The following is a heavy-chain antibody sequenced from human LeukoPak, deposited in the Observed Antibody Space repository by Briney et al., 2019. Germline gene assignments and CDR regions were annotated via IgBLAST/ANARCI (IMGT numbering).Heavy chain of an antibody. CDR1: GFTFSSYD. V-gene: IGHV3-13*01. CDR3: ARAPSSYYHYGMDV. CDR2: IGTAGDT. J-gene: IGHJ6*02. Sequence: PGGSLRLSCAASGFTFSSYDMHWVRQATGKGLEWVSAIGTAGDTYYPGSVKGRFTISRENAKNSLYLQMNSLRAGDTAVYYCARAPSSYYHYGMDVWGQGTTVTVSS.